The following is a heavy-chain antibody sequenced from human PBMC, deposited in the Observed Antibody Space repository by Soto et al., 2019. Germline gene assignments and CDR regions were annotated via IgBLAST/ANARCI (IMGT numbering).Heavy chain of an antibody. Sequence: QITLKESGPTLVKPTQTLTLTCTFSGFSLTTSPMGVGWIRQPPGKALEWLVVIYWDDDKRYSPSLRSRLTITKDSTKHDVVLTMTTMDPVNTATYYCAHRLSGYNWDGGYFDYWGQGGLVTVSS. J-gene: IGHJ4*02. CDR2: IYWDDDK. D-gene: IGHD1-1*01. CDR1: GFSLTTSPMG. CDR3: AHRLSGYNWDGGYFDY. V-gene: IGHV2-5*02.